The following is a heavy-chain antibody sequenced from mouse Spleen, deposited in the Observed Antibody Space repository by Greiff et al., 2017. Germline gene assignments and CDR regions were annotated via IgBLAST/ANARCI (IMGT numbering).Heavy chain of an antibody. J-gene: IGHJ3*01. V-gene: IGHV1-76*01. CDR2: IYPGSGNT. CDR3: ARSTARASFAY. CDR1: GYTFTDYY. Sequence: VQLQESGAELVRPGASVKLSCKASGYTFTDYYINWVKQRPGQGLEWIARIYPGSGNTYYNEKFKGKATLTAEKSSSTAYMQLSSLTSEDSAVYFCARSTARASFAYWGQGTLVTVSA. D-gene: IGHD3-2*01.